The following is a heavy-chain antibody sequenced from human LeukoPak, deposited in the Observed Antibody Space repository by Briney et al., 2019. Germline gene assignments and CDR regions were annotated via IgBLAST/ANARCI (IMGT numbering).Heavy chain of an antibody. V-gene: IGHV3-48*03. CDR1: GFTFNSYE. CDR2: ISSSGSPI. D-gene: IGHD4-11*01. CDR3: ARVYSNYDPAAMDV. J-gene: IGHJ6*02. Sequence: GGSLRRSCAASGFTFNSYEMNWVRQAPGKGLEWVSYISSSGSPIYYADSVEGRFTISRDNAKNSLYLQMSSLRAEDTAMYYCARVYSNYDPAAMDVWGQGTTVTVSS.